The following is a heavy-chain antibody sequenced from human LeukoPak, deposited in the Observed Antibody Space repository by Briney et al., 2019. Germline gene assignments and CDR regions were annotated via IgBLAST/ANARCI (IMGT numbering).Heavy chain of an antibody. V-gene: IGHV3-30*04. D-gene: IGHD4-23*01. J-gene: IGHJ3*02. Sequence: GGSLGLSCAASGFTFSSYAMHWVRQAPGKGLEWVAVISYDGSNKYYADSVKGRFTISRDNSKNTLYLQMNSLRAEDTAVYYCARSEDYGGNSDAFDIWGQGTMVTVSS. CDR2: ISYDGSNK. CDR3: ARSEDYGGNSDAFDI. CDR1: GFTFSSYA.